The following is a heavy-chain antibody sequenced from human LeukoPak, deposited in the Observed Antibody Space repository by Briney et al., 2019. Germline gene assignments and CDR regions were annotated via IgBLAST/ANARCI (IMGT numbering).Heavy chain of an antibody. CDR2: IYSGGTT. Sequence: PGGSLRLSCAASGFTVSSNYMSWVRQAPGKGLEWVSVIYSGGTTYYADSVKGRFTLSRDNSKNTLYLQMNSLRAEDTAVYYCARAFSGQSGYYYYMDVWGKGTTVTVSS. CDR3: ARAFSGQSGYYYYMDV. J-gene: IGHJ6*03. V-gene: IGHV3-53*01. D-gene: IGHD3-10*01. CDR1: GFTVSSNY.